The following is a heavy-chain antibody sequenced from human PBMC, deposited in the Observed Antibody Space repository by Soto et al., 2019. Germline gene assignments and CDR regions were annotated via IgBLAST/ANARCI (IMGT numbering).Heavy chain of an antibody. J-gene: IGHJ4*02. CDR3: ARSINWKYDY. Sequence: GESLKISCXASGYSFTDYWIGWVRQKPGKGLEWMGVIYPRDSDTRYSPSFQGQVTISADKSITTAYLQWSSLKASDTAMYYCARSINWKYDYWGQGTLVTSPQ. CDR2: IYPRDSDT. D-gene: IGHD1-7*01. CDR1: GYSFTDYW. V-gene: IGHV5-51*01.